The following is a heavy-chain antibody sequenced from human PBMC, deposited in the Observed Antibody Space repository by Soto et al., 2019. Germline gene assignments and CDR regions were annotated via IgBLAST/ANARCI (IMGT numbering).Heavy chain of an antibody. V-gene: IGHV4-59*01. Sequence: RIMQPTGKGLEWNGYIYYSGSANYNPSLKSRVTISVDTSKNQFSLKLSSVTAADTAVYYCARGWGLVFGFWGQRPLVT. J-gene: IGHJ4*02. CDR2: IYYSGSA. CDR3: ARGWGLVFGF. D-gene: IGHD2-21*02.